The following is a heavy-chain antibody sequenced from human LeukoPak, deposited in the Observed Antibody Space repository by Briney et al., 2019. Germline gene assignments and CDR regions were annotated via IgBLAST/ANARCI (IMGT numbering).Heavy chain of an antibody. CDR2: ISYDGSNK. V-gene: IGHV3-30*18. CDR1: GFTFSTYV. CDR3: AKDRRSDFWSGYYHYYYYGMDV. J-gene: IGHJ6*02. D-gene: IGHD3-3*01. Sequence: GGSLRLSCSVSGFTFSTYVMHWVRQAPGKGLEWVAVISYDGSNKYYADSVKGRFTISRDNSKNTLYLQMNSLRAEDTAVYYCAKDRRSDFWSGYYHYYYYGMDVWGQGTTVTVSS.